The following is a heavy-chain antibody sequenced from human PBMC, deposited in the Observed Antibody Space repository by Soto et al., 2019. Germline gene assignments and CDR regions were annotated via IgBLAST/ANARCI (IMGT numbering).Heavy chain of an antibody. V-gene: IGHV3-23*01. Sequence: EVQLLESGGGLVHLGGSLRLSCAASGFTFSRYAMSWVRQAPGKGLEWVSTFSGPGGGTYYADSVKGRFTISRDNSKNMLYLQMNSLRPEDTAVYYCAKRKRGAPVSYFDYWGQGTLVTVSS. CDR2: FSGPGGGT. J-gene: IGHJ4*02. CDR3: AKRKRGAPVSYFDY. CDR1: GFTFSRYA. D-gene: IGHD1-26*01.